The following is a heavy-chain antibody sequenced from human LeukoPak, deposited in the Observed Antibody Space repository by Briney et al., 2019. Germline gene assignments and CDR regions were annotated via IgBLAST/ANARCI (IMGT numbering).Heavy chain of an antibody. J-gene: IGHJ6*03. D-gene: IGHD2-21*02. CDR2: ISSSSSYI. CDR1: GFTFSSYS. Sequence: GGSLRLSCAASGFTFSSYSMNWVRQAPGKGLEWVSSISSSSSYIYYADSVKGRFTISRDNAKNSLYLQMNSLRAEDTAVYYCARYEAVTTIRYMDVWGKGTTVTISS. V-gene: IGHV3-21*01. CDR3: ARYEAVTTIRYMDV.